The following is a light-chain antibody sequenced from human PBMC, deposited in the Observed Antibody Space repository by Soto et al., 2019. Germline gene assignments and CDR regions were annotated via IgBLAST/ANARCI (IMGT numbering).Light chain of an antibody. Sequence: SYELTQPPSVSVAPGQTARITCGGIKIGSESVHWYQQKPGQAPVLVVYDDSDRPSGIPERFSGSNSGNTATLTISRVEAGDEADYYCQVWETSNNHVVFGGGTKVTVL. CDR1: KIGSES. CDR3: QVWETSNNHVV. CDR2: DDS. J-gene: IGLJ2*01. V-gene: IGLV3-21*02.